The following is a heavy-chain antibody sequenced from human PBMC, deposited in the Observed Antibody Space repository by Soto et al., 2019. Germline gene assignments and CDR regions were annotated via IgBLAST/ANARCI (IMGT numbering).Heavy chain of an antibody. CDR2: IYYSGST. D-gene: IGHD2-21*02. CDR3: ARSGRDWNDY. Sequence: SETLSLTCTVSGGSISSYYWSWIRQPPGKGLEWIGYIYYSGSTNYNPSLKSRVTISVDTSKNQFSLKLSSVTAADTAVYYCARSGRDWNDYWGQGTLVTVSS. J-gene: IGHJ4*02. CDR1: GGSISSYY. V-gene: IGHV4-59*01.